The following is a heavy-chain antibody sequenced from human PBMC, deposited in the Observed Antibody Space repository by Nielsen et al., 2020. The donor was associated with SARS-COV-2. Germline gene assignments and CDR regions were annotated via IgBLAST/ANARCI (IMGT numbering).Heavy chain of an antibody. V-gene: IGHV3-74*01. CDR2: INSDGSST. Sequence: GESLKISCAASGFTFSSYWMHWVRQAPGKGLVWVSRINSDGSSTSYADSVKGRFTISRDNAKNTLYLQMNNLRAEDTAVYYCAREIFGESYGMDVWGQGTTVTVSS. D-gene: IGHD3-3*01. J-gene: IGHJ6*02. CDR3: AREIFGESYGMDV. CDR1: GFTFSSYW.